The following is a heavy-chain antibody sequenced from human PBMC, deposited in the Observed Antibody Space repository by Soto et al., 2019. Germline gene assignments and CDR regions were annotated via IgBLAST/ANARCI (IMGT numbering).Heavy chain of an antibody. CDR2: IYHSGST. CDR1: GGSISSGGYS. J-gene: IGHJ4*02. V-gene: IGHV4-30-2*01. CDR3: ASNHGGNTHYFDY. D-gene: IGHD2-15*01. Sequence: SETLSLTCAVSGGSISSGGYSWSWIRQPPGKGLEWIGYIYHSGSTYYNPSLKSRVTISVDRSKNQFSLKLSSVTAADTAVYYCASNHGGNTHYFDYWGQGTLVTVSS.